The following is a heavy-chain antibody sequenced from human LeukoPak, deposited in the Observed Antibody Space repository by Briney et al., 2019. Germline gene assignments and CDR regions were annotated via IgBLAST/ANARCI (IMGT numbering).Heavy chain of an antibody. Sequence: ASVKVSSKASGYTFTSYEINWVRQATGQGLEWMGWMNPNSGNTGYAQKFQGRVTMTRNTSISTAYMELSSLRSDDTAVYYCARDVGGYCSSTSCDIDYWGQGTLVTVSS. CDR1: GYTFTSYE. CDR3: ARDVGGYCSSTSCDIDY. D-gene: IGHD2-2*01. CDR2: MNPNSGNT. V-gene: IGHV1-8*02. J-gene: IGHJ4*02.